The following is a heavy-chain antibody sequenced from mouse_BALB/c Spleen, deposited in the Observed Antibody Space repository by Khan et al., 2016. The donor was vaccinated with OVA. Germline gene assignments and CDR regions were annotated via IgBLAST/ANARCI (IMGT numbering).Heavy chain of an antibody. Sequence: QVQLKESGAELARPGASVKMSCKASGYTFTSYTIHWIKKRPGQGLEWIGYINLSNGYTNYNQKFKDKATLTTDKSSTTAHLQLSSLTSDDSAVYNCVRDGAYHRNDGWFAYWGQGTLVTVSA. V-gene: IGHV1-4*01. CDR2: INLSNGYT. J-gene: IGHJ3*01. CDR3: VRDGAYHRNDGWFAY. D-gene: IGHD2-14*01. CDR1: GYTFTSYT.